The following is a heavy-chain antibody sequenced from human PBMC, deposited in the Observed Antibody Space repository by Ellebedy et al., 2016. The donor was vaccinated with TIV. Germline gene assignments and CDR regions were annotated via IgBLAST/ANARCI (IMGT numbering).Heavy chain of an antibody. CDR2: ISAYNGNT. V-gene: IGHV1-18*01. CDR1: GYTFTSYG. D-gene: IGHD1-26*01. CDR3: ARGGELQEFDY. Sequence: ASVKVSCXASGYTFTSYGISWVRQAPGQGLEWMGWISAYNGNTNYAQKLQGRVTMTRDTSTSTVYMELSSLRSEDTAVYYCARGGELQEFDYWGQGTLVTVSS. J-gene: IGHJ4*02.